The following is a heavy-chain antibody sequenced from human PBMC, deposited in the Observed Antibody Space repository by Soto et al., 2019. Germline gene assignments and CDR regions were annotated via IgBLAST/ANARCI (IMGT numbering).Heavy chain of an antibody. CDR3: ARVGGGYQLLHAFDI. Sequence: GGSLRLSCASSGFTFSSYSMDWVRQAPGKGLEWVSSISSSSSYIYYADSVKGRFTISRDNAKNSLYLQMNSLRAEDTAVYYCARVGGGYQLLHAFDIWGQGTMVTVSS. J-gene: IGHJ3*02. V-gene: IGHV3-21*01. CDR1: GFTFSSYS. CDR2: ISSSSSYI. D-gene: IGHD2-2*01.